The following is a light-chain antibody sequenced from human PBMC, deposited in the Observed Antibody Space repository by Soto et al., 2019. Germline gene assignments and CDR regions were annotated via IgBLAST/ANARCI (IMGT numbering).Light chain of an antibody. CDR2: DAY. J-gene: IGKJ5*01. CDR3: QQRHMWPIT. V-gene: IGKV3-11*01. Sequence: VGLTLSPVPLSLSPAESRTLSCRASQSFRGLLAWYQQKPGQAPRLLIYDAYNRATGIPPRFSGSGSGTDFTLTISSLESEDSAVYYCQQRHMWPITFGQGTRLAI. CDR1: QSFRGL.